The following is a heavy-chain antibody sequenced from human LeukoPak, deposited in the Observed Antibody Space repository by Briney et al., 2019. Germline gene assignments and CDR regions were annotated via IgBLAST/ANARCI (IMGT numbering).Heavy chain of an antibody. D-gene: IGHD1-26*01. J-gene: IGHJ6*02. CDR3: TTERNWELLRPYGLDI. CDR2: IRTKIEGETR. V-gene: IGHV3-15*01. CDR1: GFTFSSFA. Sequence: GGSLRLSCAASGFTFSSFAINWVRQVPGKGLEWVGRIRTKIEGETRDYPAPVKGRFIISRDDSKTTLYLQMNGLKTEDSAVYYCTTERNWELLRPYGLDIWGQGTTVIVSS.